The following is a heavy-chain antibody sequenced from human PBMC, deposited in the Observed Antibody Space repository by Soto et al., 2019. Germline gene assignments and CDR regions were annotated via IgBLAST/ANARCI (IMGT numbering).Heavy chain of an antibody. Sequence: GASVKVSCKASGYTFTSYAMHWVRQAPGQRLEWMGWINAGNGNTKYSQKFQGRVTITRDTSASTAYMELSSLRSEDTAVYYCARTRSMETRPYNWFDPWGQGTLVTVSS. CDR3: ARTRSMETRPYNWFDP. J-gene: IGHJ5*02. CDR2: INAGNGNT. D-gene: IGHD3-10*01. V-gene: IGHV1-3*01. CDR1: GYTFTSYA.